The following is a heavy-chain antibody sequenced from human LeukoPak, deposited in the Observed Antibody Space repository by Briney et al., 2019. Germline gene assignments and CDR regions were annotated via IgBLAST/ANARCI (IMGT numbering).Heavy chain of an antibody. V-gene: IGHV3-30*04. CDR1: GFTFSSYA. Sequence: GGSLRLSCAASGFTFSSYAMHWVRQAPGKGLEWVAVISYDGSNKYYTDSVKGRFTISRDNSKNTLYLQMNSLRAEDTAVYYCARVDGIAARPRYYFDYWGQGTLVTVSS. CDR2: ISYDGSNK. CDR3: ARVDGIAARPRYYFDY. J-gene: IGHJ4*02. D-gene: IGHD6-6*01.